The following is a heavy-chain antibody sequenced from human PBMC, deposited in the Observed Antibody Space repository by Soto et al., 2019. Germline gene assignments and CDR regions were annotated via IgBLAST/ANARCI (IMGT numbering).Heavy chain of an antibody. D-gene: IGHD3-9*01. V-gene: IGHV3-15*01. CDR3: TTGIYYDILTGYHNVAY. CDR2: IKSKTDGGTA. J-gene: IGHJ4*02. CDR1: GFNLSHPW. Sequence: RRLSCVASGFNLSHPWMTWVRQAAGKGLEWVGRIKSKTDGGTADYAAPVKGRATISRDDSKNTVYLQMNSLKTEDTAVYYCTTGIYYDILTGYHNVAYWGQGALVTVSS.